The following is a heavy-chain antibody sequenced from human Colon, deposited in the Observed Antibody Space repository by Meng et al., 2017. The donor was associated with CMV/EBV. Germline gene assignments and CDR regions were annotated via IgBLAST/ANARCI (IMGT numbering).Heavy chain of an antibody. CDR1: GYNFASYD. Sequence: ASVKVSCKASGYNFASYDINWVRQAPGQGLEWMGWMTPISGNTGYAQRFEGRVTMTRNISISTAYLELTRLTSDDTAVYYCARASYNFWSGYYENFDYWGQGTLVTVSS. V-gene: IGHV1-8*01. CDR2: MTPISGNT. CDR3: ARASYNFWSGYYENFDY. J-gene: IGHJ4*02. D-gene: IGHD3-3*01.